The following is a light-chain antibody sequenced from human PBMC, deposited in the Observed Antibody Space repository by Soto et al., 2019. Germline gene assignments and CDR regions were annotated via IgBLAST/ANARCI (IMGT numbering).Light chain of an antibody. CDR2: KAS. V-gene: IGKV1-5*03. J-gene: IGKJ1*01. CDR1: QTISSW. Sequence: DIQMTQSPSTLSGSVGDRVTITCRASQTISSWLAWYQQKPGKAPTLLIYKASTLKSGVPSRFSGSGSGTESPLTISRLQPDDFATYYCQHSNSYPEAFGQGTKVDIK. CDR3: QHSNSYPEA.